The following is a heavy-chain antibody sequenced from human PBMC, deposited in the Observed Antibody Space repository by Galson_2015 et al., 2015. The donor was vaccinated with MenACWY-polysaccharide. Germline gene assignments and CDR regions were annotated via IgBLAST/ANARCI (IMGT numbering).Heavy chain of an antibody. D-gene: IGHD1-14*01. Sequence: SLRLSCAASGFTFSSYGMHWVRQAPGKGLEWVAVISYDGSNKYYADSVKGRFTISRDNSKNTLYLQMNSLRAEDTAVYYCAKDRQPRYYYYYMDVWGKGTTVTVSS. CDR3: AKDRQPRYYYYYMDV. CDR1: GFTFSSYG. V-gene: IGHV3-30*18. J-gene: IGHJ6*03. CDR2: ISYDGSNK.